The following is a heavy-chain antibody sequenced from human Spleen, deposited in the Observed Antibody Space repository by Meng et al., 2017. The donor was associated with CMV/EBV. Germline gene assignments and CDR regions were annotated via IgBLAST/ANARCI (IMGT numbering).Heavy chain of an antibody. CDR2: INPDSDYI. V-gene: IGHV3-21*06. CDR3: ARDQEGTRIPSPIHYGLDV. J-gene: IGHJ6*02. CDR1: GFTFKTFT. D-gene: IGHD5-18*01. Sequence: GESLKISCAASGFTFKTFTMSWVRQAPGKGLEWVSSINPDSDYIYSADSLKGRFTISRDNAKNSVYLRMSGLRVEETAVYYCARDQEGTRIPSPIHYGLDVWGQGTTVTVSS.